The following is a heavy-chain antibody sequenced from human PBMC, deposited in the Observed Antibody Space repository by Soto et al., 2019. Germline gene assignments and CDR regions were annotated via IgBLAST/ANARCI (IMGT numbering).Heavy chain of an antibody. CDR3: ARVVGGIPVAGSWNWFDP. Sequence: QVQLVQSGTEVKKPGASVKVSCKASGYTFTSYALSWVRHAPGQGLEWMGWISTYNGNTNYAQNLQGRVTMTTDISTNTAYMELRSLRSVDTAVYYCARVVGGIPVAGSWNWFDPWGQGTLVTVSS. J-gene: IGHJ5*02. CDR2: ISTYNGNT. CDR1: GYTFTSYA. D-gene: IGHD6-19*01. V-gene: IGHV1-18*04.